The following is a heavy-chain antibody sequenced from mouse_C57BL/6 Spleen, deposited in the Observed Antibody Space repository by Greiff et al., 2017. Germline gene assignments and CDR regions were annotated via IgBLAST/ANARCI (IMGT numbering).Heavy chain of an antibody. CDR1: GFSLTSYG. V-gene: IGHV2-2*01. Sequence: VKLVESGPGLVQPSQSLSITCTVPGFSLTSYGVHWVRQSPGKGLEWLGVIWSGGSTDYNAAFISRLSISKDNSKSQVFFKMNSLQADDTAIYYCARSDYDYDHAMDYWGQGTSVTVSS. J-gene: IGHJ4*01. D-gene: IGHD2-4*01. CDR3: ARSDYDYDHAMDY. CDR2: IWSGGST.